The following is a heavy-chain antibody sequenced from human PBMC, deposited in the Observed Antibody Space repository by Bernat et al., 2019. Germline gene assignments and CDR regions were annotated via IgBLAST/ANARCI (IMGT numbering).Heavy chain of an antibody. CDR1: GFTFSSYG. D-gene: IGHD2-2*01. CDR3: AKEAILTNIVVVPAAMDY. V-gene: IGHV3-30*18. Sequence: QVQLVESGGGVVQPGRSLRLSCAASGFTFSSYGMHWVRQAPGKGLEWVAVLSYDGSIKYYADSVKGRFTISRDNSKNTLYLQMNSLRAEDTAVYYCAKEAILTNIVVVPAAMDYWGQGTLVTVSS. J-gene: IGHJ4*02. CDR2: LSYDGSIK.